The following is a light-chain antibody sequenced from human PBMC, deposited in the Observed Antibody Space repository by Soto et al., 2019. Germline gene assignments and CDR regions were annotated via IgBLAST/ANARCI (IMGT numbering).Light chain of an antibody. CDR1: ISDVGGYNY. CDR2: EVS. V-gene: IGLV2-14*01. CDR3: SSHTSSSILDV. Sequence: QSVLTQPPSASGTPGQRVTIFCTGTISDVGGYNYVSWYQQHPGKAPKLMIYEVSNRPSGVSNRFSGSKSGNTASLTISGLQAEDEADYYCSSHTSSSILDVFGTGTKVTV. J-gene: IGLJ1*01.